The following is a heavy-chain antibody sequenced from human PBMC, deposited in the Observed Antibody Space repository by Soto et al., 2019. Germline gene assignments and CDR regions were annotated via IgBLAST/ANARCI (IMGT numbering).Heavy chain of an antibody. CDR1: GYTFTSYG. CDR3: ARVGSTVNYYYYYMDV. CDR2: INAGNGNT. Sequence: ASVKVSCKASGYTFTSYGISWVRQAPGQRLEWMGWINAGNGNTKYSQKFQGRVTITRDTSASTAYMELSSLRSEDTAVYYCARVGSTVNYYYYYMDVWGKGTTVTVSS. V-gene: IGHV1-3*01. J-gene: IGHJ6*03. D-gene: IGHD4-17*01.